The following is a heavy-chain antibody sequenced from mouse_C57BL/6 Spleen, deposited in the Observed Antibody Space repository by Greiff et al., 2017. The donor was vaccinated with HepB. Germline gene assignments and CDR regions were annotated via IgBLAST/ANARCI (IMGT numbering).Heavy chain of an antibody. V-gene: IGHV1-69*01. CDR3: ARSGGYYGSSYWFAY. Sequence: VQLQQSGAELVMPGASVKLSCKASGYTFTSYWMHWVKQRPGQGLEWIGEIDPSDSYTNYNQKFKGKSTLTVDKSSSTAYMQLSSLTSEDSAVYYCARSGGYYGSSYWFAYWGQGTLVTVSA. CDR1: GYTFTSYW. CDR2: IDPSDSYT. J-gene: IGHJ3*01. D-gene: IGHD1-1*01.